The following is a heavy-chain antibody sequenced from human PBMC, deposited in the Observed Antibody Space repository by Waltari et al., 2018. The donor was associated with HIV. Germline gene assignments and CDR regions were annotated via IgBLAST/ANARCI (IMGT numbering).Heavy chain of an antibody. Sequence: EVQLVESGGGLVQPGGSLRLSCVASGLAFSDYHMDWVRQAPGKGLEWVGRIRNKPSSYTTEYAASVKGRFSISRDDSRNSLYLQMNSLKTKDTAVYYCTTSAIGNIFDNWGQGTLVTVSS. V-gene: IGHV3-72*01. CDR2: IRNKPSSYTT. J-gene: IGHJ4*02. CDR3: TTSAIGNIFDN. CDR1: GLAFSDYH. D-gene: IGHD1-1*01.